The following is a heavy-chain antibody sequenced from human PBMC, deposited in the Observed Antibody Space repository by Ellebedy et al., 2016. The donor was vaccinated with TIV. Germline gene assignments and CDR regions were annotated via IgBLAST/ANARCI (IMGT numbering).Heavy chain of an antibody. CDR3: ASRTRGDYPYFDF. CDR1: GFSVSRQY. V-gene: IGHV3-53*01. CDR2: IYSGGTT. Sequence: GGSLRLSCAASGFSVSRQYMSWVRQAPGKGLEWVSLIYSGGTTYYADSVKGRFTISRDNSKNTLYLQMNSLRAEDTALYHCASRTRGDYPYFDFWGQGTLVTVSS. J-gene: IGHJ4*02. D-gene: IGHD4-17*01.